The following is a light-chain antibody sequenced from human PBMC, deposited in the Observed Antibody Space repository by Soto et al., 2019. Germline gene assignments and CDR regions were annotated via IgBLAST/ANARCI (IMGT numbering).Light chain of an antibody. CDR2: GVS. J-gene: IGKJ5*01. Sequence: EIFLTQSPDTLSLSPGERATLSCRASQSVSNNYLAWYQQKPGQAPKFLIYGVSSRANGIPDRFSGSGSGTDLTLTISRLEPEDFAVYHCQQYGSSPLITFGQGTRLEI. CDR1: QSVSNNY. CDR3: QQYGSSPLIT. V-gene: IGKV3-20*01.